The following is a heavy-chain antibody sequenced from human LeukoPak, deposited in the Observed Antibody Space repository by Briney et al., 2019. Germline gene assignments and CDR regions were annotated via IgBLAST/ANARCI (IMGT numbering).Heavy chain of an antibody. Sequence: GGSLRLSRAASGFTFNYAMTWARQPPGKGLEWVSAISGSGGSTYYADSVKGRFTISKDSSKNTLYLLMSSLRPEDTAVYYCAKHADGSGRPRAGFDHWGQGTLVTVSS. J-gene: IGHJ4*02. CDR2: ISGSGGST. CDR3: AKHADGSGRPRAGFDH. CDR1: GFTFNYA. V-gene: IGHV3-23*01. D-gene: IGHD3-22*01.